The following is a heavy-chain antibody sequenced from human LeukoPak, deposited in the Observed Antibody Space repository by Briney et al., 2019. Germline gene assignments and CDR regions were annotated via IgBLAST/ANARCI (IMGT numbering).Heavy chain of an antibody. D-gene: IGHD6-19*01. V-gene: IGHV1-18*01. Sequence: ASVKDSCKASGYTFTSYGISWVRQAPGQGLEWMGWIIPNNGNTNCAQKLQGRVTMTTDTSTSTAYMELRGLRSDDTAVYYCARRPGAYSSGWYLYFFDFWGQGTLVTVSS. CDR2: IIPNNGNT. CDR3: ARRPGAYSSGWYLYFFDF. J-gene: IGHJ4*02. CDR1: GYTFTSYG.